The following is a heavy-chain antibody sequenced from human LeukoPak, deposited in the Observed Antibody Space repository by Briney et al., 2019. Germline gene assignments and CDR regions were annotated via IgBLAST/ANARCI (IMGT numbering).Heavy chain of an antibody. Sequence: GGSLILSCAASGFTVSSNYMSWVRQAPGKGLEWVSVIYSGGSTYYADSVKGRFTISRDNSKNTLYLQMNSLRAEDTAVYYCELGGYYYYYGMDVWGQGTTVTVSS. D-gene: IGHD1-7*01. CDR1: GFTVSSNY. J-gene: IGHJ6*02. V-gene: IGHV3-66*01. CDR2: IYSGGST. CDR3: ELGGYYYYYGMDV.